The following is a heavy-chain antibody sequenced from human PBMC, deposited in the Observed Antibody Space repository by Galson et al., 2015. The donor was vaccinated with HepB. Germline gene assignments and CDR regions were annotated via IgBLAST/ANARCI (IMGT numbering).Heavy chain of an antibody. J-gene: IGHJ4*02. CDR3: AKDRGGLSFYLGY. CDR2: IWYDGSNK. D-gene: IGHD3-10*01. Sequence: SLRLSCAASGFTFRSYGIYWVRQAPGNGLEWVAVIWYDGSNKYYGDSVTGRSTISRDNSKNMVYLQINSLRAEDTAVYYCAKDRGGLSFYLGYWGQGNLVTVSS. V-gene: IGHV3-33*06. CDR1: GFTFRSYG.